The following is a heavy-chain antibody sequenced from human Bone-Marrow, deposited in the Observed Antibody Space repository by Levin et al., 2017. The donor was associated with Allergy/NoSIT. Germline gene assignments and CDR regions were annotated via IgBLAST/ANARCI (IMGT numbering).Heavy chain of an antibody. CDR3: VREYSGTDYYTLDT. CDR1: GFSFTASGVS. J-gene: IGHJ1*01. CDR2: IYWDYDR. V-gene: IGHV2-5*02. D-gene: IGHD3/OR15-3a*01. Sequence: SGPTLVKPTQTLTLTCSFSGFSFTASGVSLAWIRQPPEKAPEWPGAIYWDYDRRYRPSLMPRIAISTDTSKNQVVLPLTNLGLADTATYYCVREYSGTDYYTLDTWGRGIMVTVSS.